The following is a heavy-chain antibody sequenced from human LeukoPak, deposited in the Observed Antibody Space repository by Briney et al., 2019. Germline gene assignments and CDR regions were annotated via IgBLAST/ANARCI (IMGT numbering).Heavy chain of an antibody. V-gene: IGHV4-39*07. CDR3: ARFEVVTAIDAFDI. J-gene: IGHJ3*02. CDR2: IYYSGST. D-gene: IGHD2-21*02. CDR1: GGSISSSSYY. Sequence: PSETLSLTCTVSGGSISSSSYYWGWIRQPPGKGLEWIGSIYYSGSTYYNPSLKSRVTISVDTSKNQFSLKLSSVTAADTAVYYCARFEVVTAIDAFDIWGQGTMVTVSS.